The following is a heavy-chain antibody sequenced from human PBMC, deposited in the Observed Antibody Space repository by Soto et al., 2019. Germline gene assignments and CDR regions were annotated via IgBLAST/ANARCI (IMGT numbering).Heavy chain of an antibody. D-gene: IGHD2-2*01. V-gene: IGHV1-8*01. CDR2: MNPNSGNT. Sequence: ASVKVSCKASGYTFTSYDINWVRQATGQGLEWMGWMNPNSGNTGYAQKFQGRVTMTRNTSISTAYMELSSLRSEDTAVYYCARVDIVVVPAAHGAFDIWGQGTMVTVSS. J-gene: IGHJ3*02. CDR1: GYTFTSYD. CDR3: ARVDIVVVPAAHGAFDI.